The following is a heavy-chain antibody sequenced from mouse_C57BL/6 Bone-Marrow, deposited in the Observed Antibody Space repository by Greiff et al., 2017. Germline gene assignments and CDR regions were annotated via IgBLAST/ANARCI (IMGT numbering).Heavy chain of an antibody. CDR2: IYPGSGST. CDR1: GYTFTSYW. J-gene: IGHJ1*03. Sequence: QVQLQQPGAELVKPGASVKMSCKASGYTFTSYWITWVKQRPGQGLEWIGDIYPGSGSTNYNEKFKSKATLTVDTSSSTAYMQLSSLTSEDSAVYYGARGGLYDGYYWYFDVWGTGTTVTVSS. D-gene: IGHD2-3*01. V-gene: IGHV1-55*01. CDR3: ARGGLYDGYYWYFDV.